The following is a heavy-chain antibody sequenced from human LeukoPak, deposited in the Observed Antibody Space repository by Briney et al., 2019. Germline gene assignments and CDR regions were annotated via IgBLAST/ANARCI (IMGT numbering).Heavy chain of an antibody. D-gene: IGHD5-12*01. CDR3: AKDRARVATMVDGFEM. V-gene: IGHV1-2*02. CDR2: INPNTGGT. Sequence: ASVTVSCTASGYTFTGHYMHWVRQAPGQGLEWMGWINPNTGGTKYAQKFQGRVTMTRDTSISTAYMELSSLRSDDTAVYYCAKDRARVATMVDGFEMWGQGTRVTVSS. J-gene: IGHJ3*02. CDR1: GYTFTGHY.